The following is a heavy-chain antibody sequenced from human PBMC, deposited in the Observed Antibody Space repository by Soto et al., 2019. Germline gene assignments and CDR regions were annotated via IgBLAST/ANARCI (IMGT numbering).Heavy chain of an antibody. CDR1: GGTFSSYA. D-gene: IGHD2-2*02. J-gene: IGHJ5*02. CDR3: ARVRDIVVVPAAIPYNWFDP. V-gene: IGHV1-69*06. CDR2: IIPIFGTA. Sequence: QVQLVQSGAEVKKPGSSVKVSCKASGGTFSSYAISWVRQAPGQGLEWMGGIIPIFGTANYAQKFQGRVTITADKSTSTAYRELSSLRSEDTAVYYCARVRDIVVVPAAIPYNWFDPWGQGTLVTVSS.